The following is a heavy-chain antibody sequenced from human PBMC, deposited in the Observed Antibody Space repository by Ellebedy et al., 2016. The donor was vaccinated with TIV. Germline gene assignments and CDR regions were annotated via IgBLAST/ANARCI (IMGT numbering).Heavy chain of an antibody. Sequence: GESLKISCAASGFTFSSYGMHWVRQAPGKGLEWVSALSGGGSSTYYPDSVKGRFTISRDNSKNTLYLQMNSLRAEDTAVYYYARDEGSGSHYYYYYGMDVWGQGTTVTVSS. V-gene: IGHV3-NL1*01. J-gene: IGHJ6*02. CDR3: ARDEGSGSHYYYYYGMDV. D-gene: IGHD3-10*01. CDR1: GFTFSSYG. CDR2: LSGGGSST.